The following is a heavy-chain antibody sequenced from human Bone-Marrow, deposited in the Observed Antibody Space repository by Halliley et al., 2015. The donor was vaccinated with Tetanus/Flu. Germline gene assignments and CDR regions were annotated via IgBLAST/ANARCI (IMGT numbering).Heavy chain of an antibody. V-gene: IGHV3-23*01. CDR3: AKDGGFGASIPNCFAP. CDR2: ISGSGGST. CDR1: GFTFSSYA. Sequence: SLRLSCAASGFTFSSYAMSWVRQAPGKGLEWVSAISGSGGSTYYADSVKGRFTTSRDNSKNTLYLQINSLRAEDTAIYYCAKDGGFGASIPNCFAPGGRGPLVPVSS. D-gene: IGHD3-16*01. J-gene: IGHJ5*02.